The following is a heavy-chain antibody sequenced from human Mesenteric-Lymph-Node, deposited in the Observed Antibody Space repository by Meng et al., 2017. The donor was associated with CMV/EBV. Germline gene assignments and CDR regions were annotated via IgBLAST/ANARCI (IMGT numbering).Heavy chain of an antibody. CDR1: GVSISSSF. D-gene: IGHD1-1*01. J-gene: IGHJ5*02. CDR3: ARDQQLNGGDWFDP. Sequence: GSLRLSCSVSGVSISSSFWSWIRQPPGKGLEWIGFVYHTGSTNYNPSLKSRVTMSVDTSKNQFALKMRSVTAADTAVYFCARDQQLNGGDWFDPWGQGALVTDSS. CDR2: VYHTGST. V-gene: IGHV4-59*01.